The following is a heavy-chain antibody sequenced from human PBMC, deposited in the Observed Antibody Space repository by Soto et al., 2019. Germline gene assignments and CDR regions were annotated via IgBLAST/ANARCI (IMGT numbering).Heavy chain of an antibody. CDR2: ISGRGDRT. D-gene: IGHD3-22*01. V-gene: IGHV3-23*01. CDR1: GITISNYP. Sequence: EVQLLESGGGLVQPGGSLRLSCAASGITISNYPMSWVRQAPGKGLDLVSGISGRGDRTYYADSAKGRFTISKDISRNSLSLQLDSLGVEDTAVYFCVKDDGGYPSTAPHWGQGTLVTVSS. CDR3: VKDDGGYPSTAPH. J-gene: IGHJ4*02.